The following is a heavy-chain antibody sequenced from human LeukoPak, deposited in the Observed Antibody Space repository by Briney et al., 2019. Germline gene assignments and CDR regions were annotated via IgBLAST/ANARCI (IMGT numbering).Heavy chain of an antibody. CDR1: GGTFSSYA. CDR3: ARVGDSGYDVDYFDY. CDR2: IIPIFGTA. Sequence: SVKVSCKASGGTFSSYAISWVRQAPGQGLEWMGGIIPIFGTANYAQKFQGRVTITADESASTAYMELSSLRSEDTAVYYCARVGDSGYDVDYFDYWGQGTLVTVSS. J-gene: IGHJ4*02. V-gene: IGHV1-69*01. D-gene: IGHD5-12*01.